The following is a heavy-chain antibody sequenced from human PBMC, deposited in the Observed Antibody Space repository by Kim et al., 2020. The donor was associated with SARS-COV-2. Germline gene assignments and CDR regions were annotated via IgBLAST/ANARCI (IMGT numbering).Heavy chain of an antibody. V-gene: IGHV5-10-1*01. J-gene: IGHJ4*02. CDR3: ARHDLGLVVPAAFSY. D-gene: IGHD2-2*01. Sequence: PSFQGHVTISADKSISTAYLQWSSLRASDTAMYYCARHDLGLVVPAAFSYWGQGTLVTVSS.